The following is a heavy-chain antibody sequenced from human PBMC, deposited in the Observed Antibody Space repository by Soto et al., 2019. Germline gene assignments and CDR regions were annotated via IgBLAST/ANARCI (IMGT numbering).Heavy chain of an antibody. CDR2: IYYSGTT. CDR1: GYSISSSNW. J-gene: IGHJ6*02. D-gene: IGHD5-12*01. CDR3: ARVSGFSGYDFGPYYYYGMDV. Sequence: SETLSLTCAVSGYSISSSNWWGWIRQPPGKGLEWIGYIYYSGTTYYNPSLKSRVTMSVDTSKNQFSLKLTSVTAADTAVYYCARVSGFSGYDFGPYYYYGMDVWGQGTTVTVSS. V-gene: IGHV4-28*03.